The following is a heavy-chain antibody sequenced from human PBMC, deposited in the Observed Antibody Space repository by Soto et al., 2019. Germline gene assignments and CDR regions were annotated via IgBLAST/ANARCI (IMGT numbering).Heavy chain of an antibody. D-gene: IGHD2-21*01. CDR3: ARHDWARFYGMDV. V-gene: IGHV4-39*01. J-gene: IGHJ6*02. CDR2: AYYSGST. Sequence: SETLSLTCSVSGSSIITSYYWGWIRQPPGKGLEWIGSAYYSGSTYYNPSLKSRVTIFVDTSKSQFSLMMGSVTAADTAVYYCARHDWARFYGMDVWGQGTTVTVSS. CDR1: GSSIITSYY.